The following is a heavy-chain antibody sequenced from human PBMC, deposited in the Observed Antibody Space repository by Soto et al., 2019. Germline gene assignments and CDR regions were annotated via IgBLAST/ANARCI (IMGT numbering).Heavy chain of an antibody. CDR2: MSPKTGNT. CDR3: ARGPPNWGFDL. D-gene: IGHD7-27*01. CDR1: GYTFTTYD. Sequence: QVQLVQSGAEVKKPGSSVTVSCKASGYTFTTYDINWVRQATGQGLEWIGWMSPKTGNTGYAQNFQGRVTMTRNPSISTAYMELSSLTSEDTAVYYCARGPPNWGFDLWGQGTLVPVSS. J-gene: IGHJ4*02. V-gene: IGHV1-8*02.